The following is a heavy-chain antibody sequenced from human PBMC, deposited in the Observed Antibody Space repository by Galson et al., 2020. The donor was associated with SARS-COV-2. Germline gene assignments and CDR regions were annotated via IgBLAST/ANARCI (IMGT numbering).Heavy chain of an antibody. D-gene: IGHD3-3*01. CDR3: ARAASGFWSGYPHYYGMDV. J-gene: IGHJ6*02. Sequence: GGSLRLSCAASGFTVSSNYMSWVRQAPGKGLEWVSVIYSGGSTYYADSVKGRFTISRDNSKNTLYLQMNSLRAEDTAVYYCARAASGFWSGYPHYYGMDVWGQGTTVTVSS. CDR2: IYSGGST. V-gene: IGHV3-53*01. CDR1: GFTVSSNY.